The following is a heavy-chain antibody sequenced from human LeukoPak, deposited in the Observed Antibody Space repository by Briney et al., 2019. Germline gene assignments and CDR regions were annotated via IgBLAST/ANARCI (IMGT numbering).Heavy chain of an antibody. V-gene: IGHV4-30-2*01. CDR1: GGSISSGGYY. CDR3: ARDGDTAMVT. D-gene: IGHD5-18*01. J-gene: IGHJ4*02. CDR2: IYHSGST. Sequence: SETLSLTCTVSGGSISSGGYYWSWIRQPPGKGLEWIGYIYHSGSTYYNPSLKSRVTISVDRSKNQFSLKLSSVTAADTAVYYCARDGDTAMVTWGQGTLVTVSS.